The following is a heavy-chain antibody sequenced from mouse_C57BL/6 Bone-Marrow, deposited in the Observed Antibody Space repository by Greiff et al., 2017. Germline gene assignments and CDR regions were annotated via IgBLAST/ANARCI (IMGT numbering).Heavy chain of an antibody. J-gene: IGHJ2*01. Sequence: VQLQQSGPVLVKPGASVKMSCKASGYTFTDYYMNWVKQSHGKSLEWIGVINPYNGGTSYNQKFKGKATLTVDKSSSTAYMELNSLTSEDSAVYYCAREVPYVDYWGQGTTLTVSS. V-gene: IGHV1-19*01. CDR1: GYTFTDYY. CDR2: INPYNGGT. CDR3: AREVPYVDY.